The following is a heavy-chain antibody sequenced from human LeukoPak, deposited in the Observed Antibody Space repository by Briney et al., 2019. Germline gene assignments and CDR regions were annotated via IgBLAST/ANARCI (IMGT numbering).Heavy chain of an antibody. V-gene: IGHV3-21*01. CDR1: GFTFSSYS. CDR2: ISSSSSYI. CDR3: ARAGYSSTSQGPFDI. D-gene: IGHD6-13*01. Sequence: GGSLRLSCAASGFTFSSYSMNWVRQAPGKGLEWVSSISSSSSYIYYADSVKGRFTISRDNAKNSLYLQMNSLRAEDTAVYYCARAGYSSTSQGPFDIWGQGTMVTVSS. J-gene: IGHJ3*02.